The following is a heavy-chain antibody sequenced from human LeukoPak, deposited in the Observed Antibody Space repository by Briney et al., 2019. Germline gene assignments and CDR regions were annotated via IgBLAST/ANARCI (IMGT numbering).Heavy chain of an antibody. CDR1: GFTFSSYS. Sequence: GGSLRLSCAASGFTFSSYSMRWVRQAPGKGGGWVSSISGSGGTTYYADSVKGRFTISRDNSKNTMYLQKNSLRAEDTAVYYCATDPPYGGYYYYYYMDVWGKGTTVTVSS. V-gene: IGHV3-23*01. CDR3: ATDPPYGGYYYYYYMDV. J-gene: IGHJ6*03. CDR2: ISGSGGTT. D-gene: IGHD4/OR15-4a*01.